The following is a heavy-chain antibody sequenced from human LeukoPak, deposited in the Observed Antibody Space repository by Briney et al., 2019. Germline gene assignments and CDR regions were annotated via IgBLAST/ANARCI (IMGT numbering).Heavy chain of an antibody. Sequence: GGALKISFKGSGWRFTSYWIGWVRAMPGKGLEWMGIIYPCDSDSRYSPSFQGQVTISADKSITTAYLHWSSLKASDTAMYYCATTGLPAASDYWGQGTLVTVSS. V-gene: IGHV5-51*01. CDR1: GWRFTSYW. CDR2: IYPCDSDS. D-gene: IGHD2-2*01. J-gene: IGHJ4*02. CDR3: ATTGLPAASDY.